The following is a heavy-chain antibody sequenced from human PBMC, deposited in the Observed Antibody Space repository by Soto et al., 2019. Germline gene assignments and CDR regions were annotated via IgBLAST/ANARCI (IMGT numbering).Heavy chain of an antibody. CDR1: GFTFSSYG. CDR3: ARDLGSVAGTMIFDYYYGMDV. Sequence: GGSLRLSCAASGFTFSSYGMHWVRQAPGKGLEWVAVIWYDGSNKYYADSVKGRFTISRDNSKNTLYLQMNSLRAEDTAVYYCARDLGSVAGTMIFDYYYGMDVWGQGTTVTVSS. J-gene: IGHJ6*02. D-gene: IGHD6-19*01. CDR2: IWYDGSNK. V-gene: IGHV3-33*01.